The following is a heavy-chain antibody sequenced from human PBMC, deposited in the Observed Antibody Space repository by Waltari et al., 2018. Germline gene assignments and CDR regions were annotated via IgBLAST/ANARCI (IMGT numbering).Heavy chain of an antibody. D-gene: IGHD6-19*01. J-gene: IGHJ4*02. V-gene: IGHV3-15*07. CDR1: GFTFSNAW. Sequence: EVQLVESGGGLVKPGGSLRLSCAASGFTFSNAWMNWVRQAPGKGVEWWGRSKSKTVGGAKDYAAPVKGRFTISRDDSKNTRYLQMNSLKTEDTAGYYCTTGQWLVHQWGQGTLVTVSS. CDR2: SKSKTVGGAK. CDR3: TTGQWLVHQ.